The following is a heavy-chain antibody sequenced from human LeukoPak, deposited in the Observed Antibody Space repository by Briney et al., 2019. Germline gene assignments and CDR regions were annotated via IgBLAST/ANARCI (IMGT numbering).Heavy chain of an antibody. D-gene: IGHD4-17*01. V-gene: IGHV3-21*01. CDR3: ARDRATVTSREAFDY. J-gene: IGHJ4*02. CDR1: GFTFSSYS. Sequence: GGSLRLSCASSGFTFSSYSMNWVRQAPGKGLEWVSSISSSSSYIYYADSVKGRFTISRDNAKNSLYLQMNSLRTEDTAVYYCARDRATVTSREAFDYWGQGTLVTVSS. CDR2: ISSSSSYI.